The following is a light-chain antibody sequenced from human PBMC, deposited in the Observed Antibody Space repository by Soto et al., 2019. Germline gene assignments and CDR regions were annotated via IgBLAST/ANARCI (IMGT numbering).Light chain of an antibody. CDR2: GAS. V-gene: IGKV3D-15*01. Sequence: EILMTQSPLTLSVSPGEGATLSCRASQNINSNLAWYQQRPGQAPRVLIYGASSRASGIPDRFSGSGSGTDFTLTINRLEPDDFAVYSCQQYKDWPPLTFGGGTRVESK. CDR3: QQYKDWPPLT. J-gene: IGKJ4*01. CDR1: QNINSN.